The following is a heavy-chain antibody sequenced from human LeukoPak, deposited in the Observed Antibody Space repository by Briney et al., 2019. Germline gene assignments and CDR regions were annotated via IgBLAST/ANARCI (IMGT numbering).Heavy chain of an antibody. CDR3: ARGISMTYYDFWSGYYTPGRYMDV. CDR1: GFTFSSYN. Sequence: PGGSLRLSCAGSGFTFSSYNMNWVRQAPGKGLEWVSYITSSSHMTYYADSVKGRFTISRDNAKKSLYLQMNSLRAEDTAVYYCARGISMTYYDFWSGYYTPGRYMDVWGKGTTVTVSS. CDR2: ITSSSHMT. D-gene: IGHD3-3*01. V-gene: IGHV3-48*01. J-gene: IGHJ6*03.